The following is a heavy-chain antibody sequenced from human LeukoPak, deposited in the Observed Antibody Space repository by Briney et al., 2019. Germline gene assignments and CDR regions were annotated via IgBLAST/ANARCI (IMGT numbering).Heavy chain of an antibody. J-gene: IGHJ4*02. D-gene: IGHD6-25*01. V-gene: IGHV3-11*01. CDR1: GFSFSDYY. CDR2: SSSSGSST. CDR3: TAAPNTTPGSLGH. Sequence: GGSLRLSCAASGFSFSDYYMNWIRQAPGKGLEWVSYSSSSGSSTYYADSVKGRFTISRDNAKNALFLQMNSLRAEDTAVYYCTAAPNTTPGSLGHWGQGTLVTVSS.